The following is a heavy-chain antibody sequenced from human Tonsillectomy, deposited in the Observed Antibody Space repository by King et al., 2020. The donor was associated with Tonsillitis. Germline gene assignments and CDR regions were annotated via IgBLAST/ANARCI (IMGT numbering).Heavy chain of an antibody. CDR2: IAYDASYE. J-gene: IGHJ2*01. CDR1: GFTFSNYG. Sequence: VQLVESGGGVVQPGRSLRLSCAASGFTFSNYGMHWVRQAPGKGLEWVALIAYDASYENYPDSVKGRFAISRDNSKNTVYLEMNSLRVEDTSVYYCAKDGIALSDWYFDLWGRGTLVTVSS. CDR3: AKDGIALSDWYFDL. V-gene: IGHV3-30*18. D-gene: IGHD3-16*02.